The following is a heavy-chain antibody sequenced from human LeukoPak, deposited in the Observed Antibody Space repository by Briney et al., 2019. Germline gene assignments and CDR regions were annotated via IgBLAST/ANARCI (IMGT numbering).Heavy chain of an antibody. J-gene: IGHJ3*02. CDR3: TRDGGDSLYTAFDI. D-gene: IGHD3-16*01. CDR2: IRRGSNGYTT. CDR1: GFTFSDYI. Sequence: GRSLRLSCAASGFTFSDYILDWVRQAPGKGLEWVARIRRGSNGYTTEYAASVRGRFIISRDDSKNSLYLHMSSLKTEDTAVYYCTRDGGDSLYTAFDIWGQGTMVTVS. V-gene: IGHV3-72*01.